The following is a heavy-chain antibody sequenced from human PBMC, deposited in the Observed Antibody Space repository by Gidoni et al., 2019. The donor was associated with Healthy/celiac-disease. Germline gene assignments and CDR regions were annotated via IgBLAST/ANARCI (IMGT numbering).Heavy chain of an antibody. CDR1: GGTFSSYA. J-gene: IGHJ3*02. CDR3: AMRNYYDSSGYYHDAFDI. CDR2: IIPIFGTA. V-gene: IGHV1-69*06. D-gene: IGHD3-22*01. Sequence: QVQLVQSGAEVKKPGSSVKVSCKASGGTFSSYAISWVRQAPGQGLEWMGGIIPIFGTANYAQKFQGRVTITADKSTSTAYMELSSLRSEDTAAYYCAMRNYYDSSGYYHDAFDIWGQGTMVTVSS.